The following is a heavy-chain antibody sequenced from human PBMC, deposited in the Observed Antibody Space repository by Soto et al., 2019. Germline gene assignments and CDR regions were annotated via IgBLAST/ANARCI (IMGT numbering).Heavy chain of an antibody. CDR2: IIPIVTMA. CDR3: ARDRLIVGKDGMDV. D-gene: IGHD3-22*01. CDR1: GDTFSSYS. V-gene: IGHV1-69*08. Sequence: QVQLVQSGAEVKKPGSSVKVSCKASGDTFSSYSISWVRQAPGQGLEWMGRIIPIVTMANYAEKFQGRVTFTADTSTSTAYMELSSLRSEDTALYYCARDRLIVGKDGMDVWGQGTTVTVSS. J-gene: IGHJ6*02.